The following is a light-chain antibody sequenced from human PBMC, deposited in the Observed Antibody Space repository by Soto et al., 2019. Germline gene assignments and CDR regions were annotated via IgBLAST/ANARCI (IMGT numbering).Light chain of an antibody. Sequence: NVLTQSPGTLSLSPGERATLSCRASQSVSSSYLAWYQQKLGQAPRLLIYGASSRATGIPDRFSGSGSGTDFTLTISRLEPEDFAVYYCQQYGSSPRTFGQGTKVDIK. CDR2: GAS. V-gene: IGKV3-20*01. CDR3: QQYGSSPRT. J-gene: IGKJ1*01. CDR1: QSVSSSY.